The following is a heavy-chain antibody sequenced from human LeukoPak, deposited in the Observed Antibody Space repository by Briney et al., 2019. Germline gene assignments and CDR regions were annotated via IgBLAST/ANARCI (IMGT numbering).Heavy chain of an antibody. CDR1: GGSVNSGSYF. V-gene: IGHV4-30-4*08. CDR3: ASRSTYYYDSSGYYLQYFQH. Sequence: TLSLTCTVSGGSVNSGSYFWSWIRQPPGKGLKWIGYISYSGSTYYNPSLKSRVTISVDTSKNQFSLKLSSVTAADTAVYYCASRSTYYYDSSGYYLQYFQHWGQGTLVTVSS. J-gene: IGHJ1*01. D-gene: IGHD3-22*01. CDR2: ISYSGST.